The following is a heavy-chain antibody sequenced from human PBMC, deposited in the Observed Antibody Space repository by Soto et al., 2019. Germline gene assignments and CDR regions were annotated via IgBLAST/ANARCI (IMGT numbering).Heavy chain of an antibody. D-gene: IGHD3-9*01. J-gene: IGHJ4*02. CDR2: IYDSGSP. Sequence: SETLSLTCTISGGSISVYYWSWIRQSPGQGLEWIGYIYDSGSPYYNPSLKTRVTISADTSENQISLKLTSATAADTAVYFCARGVGSSPPRYWGRGTLVTVSS. CDR3: ARGVGSSPPRY. V-gene: IGHV4-59*01. CDR1: GGSISVYY.